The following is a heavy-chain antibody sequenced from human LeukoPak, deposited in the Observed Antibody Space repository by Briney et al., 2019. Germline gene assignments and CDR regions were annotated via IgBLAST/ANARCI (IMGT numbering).Heavy chain of an antibody. Sequence: ASVKVSCKASGYTFTGYCMHWVRQAPGQGLEWMGGIIPIFGTANYAQKFQGRVTITADKSTSTAYMELSSLRSEDTAVYYCARGELRYFDWLFAKDDAFDIWGQGTMVTVSS. V-gene: IGHV1-69*06. CDR2: IIPIFGTA. CDR3: ARGELRYFDWLFAKDDAFDI. J-gene: IGHJ3*02. CDR1: GYTFTGYC. D-gene: IGHD3-9*01.